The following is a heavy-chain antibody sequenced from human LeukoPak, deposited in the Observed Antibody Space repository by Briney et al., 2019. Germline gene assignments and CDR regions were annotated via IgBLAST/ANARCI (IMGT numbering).Heavy chain of an antibody. CDR2: INHSGST. CDR3: PRGQILRFVDY. V-gene: IGHV4-34*01. CDR1: GGSFSGYY. J-gene: IGHJ4*02. D-gene: IGHD3-3*01. Sequence: SETLSLTCAVYGGSFSGYYWSWIRQPPGKGLEWIGEINHSGSTNYNPSLKSRVTIPVDTSKNQFSLKLSSVTAADTAVCYCPRGQILRFVDYWGQGTLVTVSS.